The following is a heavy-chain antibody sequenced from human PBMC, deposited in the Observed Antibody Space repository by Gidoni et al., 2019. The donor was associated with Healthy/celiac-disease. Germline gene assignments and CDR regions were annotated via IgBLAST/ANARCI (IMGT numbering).Heavy chain of an antibody. V-gene: IGHV3-21*01. CDR3: ARGEYDFWSGYPPSGMDV. Sequence: EVQLVESGGGLVKPGGSLRLSCAASGFTFSSYSMNWVRQAQGKGLEWVSSISSSSSYIYYADSVKGRFTISRDNAKNSLYLQMNSLRAEDTAVYYCARGEYDFWSGYPPSGMDVWGKGTTVTVSS. CDR1: GFTFSSYS. D-gene: IGHD3-3*01. CDR2: ISSSSSYI. J-gene: IGHJ6*03.